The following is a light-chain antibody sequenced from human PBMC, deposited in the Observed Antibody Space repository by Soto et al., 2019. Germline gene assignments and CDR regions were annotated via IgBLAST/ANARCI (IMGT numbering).Light chain of an antibody. V-gene: IGKV1-27*01. Sequence: DIKMTQSPTSLSASVGDRVTITCRASQDIRNFVAWYQQKTGKAPKLLIYAASTLQSGVPSRFSGSGSGTDFTLTINSLQPEDVATYSCQKYSSVPVFGPGTKVEIK. CDR1: QDIRNF. CDR3: QKYSSVPV. CDR2: AAS. J-gene: IGKJ3*01.